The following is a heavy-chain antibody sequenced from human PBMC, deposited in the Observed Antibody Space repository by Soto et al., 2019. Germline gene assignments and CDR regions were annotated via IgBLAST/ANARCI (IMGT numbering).Heavy chain of an antibody. CDR2: IIPIFGTA. CDR3: ARGKGHYDFWSGYYPRVNYYYYGMDV. CDR1: GGTFSSYA. V-gene: IGHV1-69*01. Sequence: QVQLVQSGAEVKKPGSSVKVSCKASGGTFSSYAISWVRQAPGQGLEWMGGIIPIFGTANYEQKFQGRVTISADESTSTAFMELSSLRSGDTAVYYCARGKGHYDFWSGYYPRVNYYYYGMDVWGQGTTVTVSS. D-gene: IGHD3-3*01. J-gene: IGHJ6*02.